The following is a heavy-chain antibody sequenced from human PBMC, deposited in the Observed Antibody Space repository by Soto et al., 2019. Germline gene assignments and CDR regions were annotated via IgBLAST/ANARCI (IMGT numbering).Heavy chain of an antibody. CDR2: INAGNGNT. CDR1: GYTFTSHA. V-gene: IGHV1-3*01. Sequence: ASVKVSCKASGYTFTSHAMHWVRQAPGQRLEWMGWINAGNGNTKYSQKFQGRVTFTTDTSANTAYMELSSLRSEDTAFYYCAAYVGYSNTCLSHWGPGTLVTVSS. CDR3: AAYVGYSNTCLSH. J-gene: IGHJ4*02. D-gene: IGHD6-13*01.